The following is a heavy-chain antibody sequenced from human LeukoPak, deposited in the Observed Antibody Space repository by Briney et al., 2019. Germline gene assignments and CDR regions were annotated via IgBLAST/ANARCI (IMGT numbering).Heavy chain of an antibody. Sequence: SETLSLTCTVSGGSISSSSYYWAWIRQPPGKGLEWIGSIYYTGSTYYNPSLKSRVTISVDTSKNQFSLKLSSLTAADTAVYYCARAVLSYCRGGSCPYFDYWGQGTLVTVSS. CDR2: IYYTGST. D-gene: IGHD2-15*01. V-gene: IGHV4-39*07. CDR3: ARAVLSYCRGGSCPYFDY. J-gene: IGHJ4*01. CDR1: GGSISSSSYY.